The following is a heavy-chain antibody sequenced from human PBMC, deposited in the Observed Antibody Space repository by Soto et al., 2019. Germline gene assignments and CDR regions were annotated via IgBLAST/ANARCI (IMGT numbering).Heavy chain of an antibody. D-gene: IGHD3-22*01. CDR1: GDSISSGDYY. CDR2: IYYSGST. V-gene: IGHV4-31*03. J-gene: IGHJ6*02. CDR3: AGSGYYNNSGMDV. Sequence: PSETLSLTCTVSGDSISSGDYYWSWIRQHPGKGLEWIGYIYYSGSTYHNPSLKSRVTMSVDTSKNQFSLKLSSMTAADTAVYYCAGSGYYNNSGMDVWGQGTTVTVSS.